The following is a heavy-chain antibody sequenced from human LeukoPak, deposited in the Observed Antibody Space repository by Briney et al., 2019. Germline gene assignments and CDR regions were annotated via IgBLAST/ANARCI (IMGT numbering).Heavy chain of an antibody. CDR3: ASLFTVTKLYYYYGMDV. D-gene: IGHD4-17*01. CDR1: GFTFSSYS. J-gene: IGHJ6*02. Sequence: GGSLRLSCAASGFTFSSYSMNWVRQAPGKGLEWVSSISSSSSYIYYADSVKGRFTISRDNAKNSLYLQMNSLRAEDTAVYYCASLFTVTKLYYYYGMDVWGQGTLVTVSS. CDR2: ISSSSSYI. V-gene: IGHV3-21*01.